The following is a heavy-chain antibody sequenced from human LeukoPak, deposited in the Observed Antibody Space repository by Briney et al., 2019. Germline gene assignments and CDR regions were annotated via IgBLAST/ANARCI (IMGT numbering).Heavy chain of an antibody. CDR3: ARLPRRYDSSGYYSPISPLSYFQH. V-gene: IGHV1-69*05. CDR1: GGTFSSYA. D-gene: IGHD3-22*01. Sequence: SVKVSFKASGGTFSSYAISWVRQARGQALEWMGRIIPIFGTVNYAQKFQGRVTITTDESTSTAYMELSSLISEDTAVYYCARLPRRYDSSGYYSPISPLSYFQHWGQGTLVTVSS. J-gene: IGHJ1*01. CDR2: IIPIFGTV.